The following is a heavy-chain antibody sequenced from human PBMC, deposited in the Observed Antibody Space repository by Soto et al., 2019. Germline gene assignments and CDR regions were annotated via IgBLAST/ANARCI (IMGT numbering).Heavy chain of an antibody. CDR3: ARGRCLRSSCDY. CDR1: GGSFSGYY. J-gene: IGHJ4*02. D-gene: IGHD5-12*01. CDR2: INHSGST. V-gene: IGHV4-34*01. Sequence: QVQLQQWGAGLLKPSETLSLTCAVYGGSFSGYYWSWIRQPPGKGLEWIGEINHSGSTNYNPSLKSRVTISVDTSKNQFSLKLSSVTAADTAVYYCARGRCLRSSCDYWGQGTLVTVSS.